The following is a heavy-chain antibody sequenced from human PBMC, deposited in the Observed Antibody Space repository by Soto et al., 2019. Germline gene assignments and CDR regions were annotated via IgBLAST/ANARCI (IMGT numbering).Heavy chain of an antibody. CDR2: INSDGSIT. CDR3: ERGPARWYFDL. J-gene: IGHJ2*01. CDR1: GFTFSTYW. V-gene: IGHV3-74*01. Sequence: GGSLRLSCAASGFTFSTYWMHWVRQAPGKGLVWVSRINSDGSITNYADSVKGRFTISRDNAKNTLYLQMNSLRAEDTAVYYCERGPARWYFDLWGRGTLVTVSS.